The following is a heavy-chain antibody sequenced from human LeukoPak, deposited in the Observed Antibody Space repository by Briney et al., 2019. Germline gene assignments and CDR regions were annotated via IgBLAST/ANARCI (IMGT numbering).Heavy chain of an antibody. J-gene: IGHJ3*02. D-gene: IGHD4-23*01. CDR2: IYPGDSDT. V-gene: IGHV5-51*01. Sequence: GESLKISCKGSGYSFTSYWIGWVRQMPGKGLEWMGIIYPGDSDTRYSPSFRGQVTISADKSISTAYLQWSSLKASDTAMYYCARWGDYGGLKDAFDIWGQGTMVTVSS. CDR3: ARWGDYGGLKDAFDI. CDR1: GYSFTSYW.